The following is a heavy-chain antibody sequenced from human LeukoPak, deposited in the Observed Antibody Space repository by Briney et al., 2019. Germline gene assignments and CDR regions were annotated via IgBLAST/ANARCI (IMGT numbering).Heavy chain of an antibody. Sequence: GESLKISCKGSGHSFTSYWIGWVRQMPGKGLEWMGIIYPGDSDTRYSPSFQGQVTISADKSISTAYLQWSSLKASDTGMYYCARLPDYYDSSGSYYFDYWGQGTLVTASS. CDR1: GHSFTSYW. V-gene: IGHV5-51*01. J-gene: IGHJ4*02. D-gene: IGHD3-22*01. CDR2: IYPGDSDT. CDR3: ARLPDYYDSSGSYYFDY.